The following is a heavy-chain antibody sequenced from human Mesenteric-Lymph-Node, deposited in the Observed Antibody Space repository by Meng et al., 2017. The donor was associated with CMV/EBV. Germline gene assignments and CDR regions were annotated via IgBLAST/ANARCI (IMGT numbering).Heavy chain of an antibody. CDR1: GFTFSSYW. V-gene: IGHV3-7*01. D-gene: IGHD2-2*01. J-gene: IGHJ5*02. Sequence: LSLTYAASGFTFSSYWMSWVRQAPGKGLEWVANIKQDGSEKYYVDSVKGRFTISRDNAKNSLYLQMNSLRAEDTAVYYCARGGYCSSTSCSGWFDPWGQGTLVTVSS. CDR2: IKQDGSEK. CDR3: ARGGYCSSTSCSGWFDP.